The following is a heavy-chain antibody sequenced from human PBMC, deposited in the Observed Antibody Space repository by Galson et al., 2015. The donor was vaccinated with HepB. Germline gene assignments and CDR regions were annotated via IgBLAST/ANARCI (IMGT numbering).Heavy chain of an antibody. CDR3: AIHGIFGGYCRSGCCHYPDD. D-gene: IGHD2-15*01. J-gene: IGHJ4*02. CDR1: GYKFSTYW. V-gene: IGHV5-51*01. CDR2: IYPGDSDT. Sequence: QSGAEVTKPGESLKISCETSGYKFSTYWVGWLRQMPGKGLEWVGIIYPGDSDTRYSPSFQGQVTISVDKSISTASLQWCSLKASDNAMYYCAIHGIFGGYCRSGCCHYPDDWGQGTLVTVSS.